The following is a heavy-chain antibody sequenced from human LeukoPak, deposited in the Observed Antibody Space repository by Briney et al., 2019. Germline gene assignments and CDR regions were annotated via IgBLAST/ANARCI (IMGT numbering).Heavy chain of an antibody. CDR1: GFTFDDYA. D-gene: IGHD6-19*01. CDR2: ISWNSGSI. CDR3: AKAGSPSKWLVPAHYFDY. Sequence: GRSLRLSCAASGFTFDDYAMHWVRQAPGKGLEWVSGISWNSGSIGYADSVKGRFTISRDNAKNSLYLQMNSLRAEDTALYYCAKAGSPSKWLVPAHYFDYWGQGTLATVCS. V-gene: IGHV3-9*01. J-gene: IGHJ4*02.